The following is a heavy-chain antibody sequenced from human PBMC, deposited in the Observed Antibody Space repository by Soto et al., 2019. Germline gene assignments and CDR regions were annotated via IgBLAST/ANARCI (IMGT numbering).Heavy chain of an antibody. CDR2: ISAYNGNT. J-gene: IGHJ5*02. D-gene: IGHD3-22*01. CDR1: GYTFTSYG. CDR3: ARDGHTTYYYDTSGYHSWFDP. V-gene: IGHV1-18*01. Sequence: ASVKVSCKASGYTFTSYGISWVRQAPGQGLECMGWISAYNGNTNYAQKLQGRVTMTTDTSTSTAYMELRSLRSDDTAVYYCARDGHTTYYYDTSGYHSWFDPWGHGTRVTVSS.